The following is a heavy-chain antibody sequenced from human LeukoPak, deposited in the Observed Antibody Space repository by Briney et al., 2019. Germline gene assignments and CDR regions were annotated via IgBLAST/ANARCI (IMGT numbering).Heavy chain of an antibody. J-gene: IGHJ4*02. Sequence: GGSLRLSCAASGFTFSSFEMNWVRQAPGKGPEWVSYVSGNGDTKYYAESVRGRFTISRDNAKNSLYLQMNSLRAEDTAVYYCVSAYGGLLDYWGQGTLVTVSS. D-gene: IGHD3-16*01. V-gene: IGHV3-48*03. CDR1: GFTFSSFE. CDR3: VSAYGGLLDY. CDR2: VSGNGDTK.